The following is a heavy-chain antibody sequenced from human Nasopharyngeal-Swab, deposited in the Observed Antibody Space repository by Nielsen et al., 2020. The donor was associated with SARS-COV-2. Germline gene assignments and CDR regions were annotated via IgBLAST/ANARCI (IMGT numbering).Heavy chain of an antibody. D-gene: IGHD6-19*01. CDR3: ARRSGWFMDY. J-gene: IGHJ4*02. CDR2: IYNSGTT. Sequence: WVRQPPGKGLEWIGTIYNSGTTYYNPSLKSRITISVDTSKNQFSLKVNSVTAVDTAVYYCARRSGWFMDYWGQGTLVTVSS. V-gene: IGHV4-39*07.